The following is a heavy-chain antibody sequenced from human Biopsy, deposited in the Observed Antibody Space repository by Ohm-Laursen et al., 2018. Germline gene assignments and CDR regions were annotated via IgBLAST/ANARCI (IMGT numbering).Heavy chain of an antibody. CDR1: GGTSSNFA. CDR3: ARDCNGDNCGVDF. Sequence: SVKVSCKTSGGTSSNFAINWVRQAPGQGLECMGRIIPLIGLTNYAQRFQGRVTITADKFTNTVYMELSSLRSDDTAVYFCARDCNGDNCGVDFWGQGTLVTVS. V-gene: IGHV1-69*04. J-gene: IGHJ4*02. CDR2: IIPLIGLT. D-gene: IGHD2-15*01.